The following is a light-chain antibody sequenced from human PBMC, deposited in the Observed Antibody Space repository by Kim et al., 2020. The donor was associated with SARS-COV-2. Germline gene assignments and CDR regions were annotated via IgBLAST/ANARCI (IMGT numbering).Light chain of an antibody. CDR2: QDS. CDR1: KLGDKY. Sequence: SYELTQPPSVSVSPGQTASITCSGDKLGDKYACWYQQKPGQSPVLVIYQDSKRPSGIPERFSGSNSGNTATLTISGTQAMDEADYYCPAWDSSTVFGGGTQLTVL. CDR3: PAWDSSTV. V-gene: IGLV3-1*01. J-gene: IGLJ2*01.